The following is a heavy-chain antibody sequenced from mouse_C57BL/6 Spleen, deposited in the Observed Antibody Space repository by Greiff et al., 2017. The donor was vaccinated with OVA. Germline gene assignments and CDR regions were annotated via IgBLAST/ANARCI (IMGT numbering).Heavy chain of an antibody. Sequence: EVQLVESGPGMVKPSQSLSLTCTVPGYSITSGYDWHWIRHFPGNKLEWMGYISYSGSTNYNPSLKSRISITHDTSKNHFFLKLNSVTTEDTATYYCAREGYGSSYGYFDVWGTGTTVTVSS. CDR2: ISYSGST. D-gene: IGHD1-1*01. V-gene: IGHV3-1*01. CDR3: AREGYGSSYGYFDV. CDR1: GYSITSGYD. J-gene: IGHJ1*03.